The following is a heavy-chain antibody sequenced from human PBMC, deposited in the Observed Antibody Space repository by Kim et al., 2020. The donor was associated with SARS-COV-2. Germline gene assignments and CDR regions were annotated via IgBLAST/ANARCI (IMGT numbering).Heavy chain of an antibody. CDR1: GFTFTNYD. D-gene: IGHD5-12*01. CDR2: ISNGAAFI. V-gene: IGHV3-48*03. CDR3: ARSPRARGGYNLYTFDI. Sequence: GGSLRLSCAASGFTFTNYDMNWVRQAPGKGLEWISDISNGAAFINYADSVKGRFTISRDNAKNSVHLQMNSLRVEDTAVYYCARSPRARGGYNLYTFDIWGQGTTVAVSS. J-gene: IGHJ3*02.